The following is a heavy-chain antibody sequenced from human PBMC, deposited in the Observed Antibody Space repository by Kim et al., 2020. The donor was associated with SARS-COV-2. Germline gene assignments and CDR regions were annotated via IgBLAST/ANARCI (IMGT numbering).Heavy chain of an antibody. J-gene: IGHJ4*02. CDR1: GFTFSNYA. CDR2: ISYDGSNE. Sequence: GGSLRLSCAASGFTFSNYAIHWVRQAPGKGLEWVALISYDGSNEYHADSVKGRFTVSRDNSKNSVYLQMTSLRAEDTAVYYCARLNTYSSPDDYWGQGTLVTVSS. D-gene: IGHD6-13*01. V-gene: IGHV3-30-3*01. CDR3: ARLNTYSSPDDY.